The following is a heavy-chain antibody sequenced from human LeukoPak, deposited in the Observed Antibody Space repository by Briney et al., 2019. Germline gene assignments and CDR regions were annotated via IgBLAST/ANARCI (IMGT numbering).Heavy chain of an antibody. Sequence: PSETLSLTCAVSGGSIRSTNWWTWVRQSPGKGLEWIGEIYHTGGSINYNPSLKSRVTIFVDTSKNQFSLRLTSVTAADTAVYYCARDRLDYGDSTFNWFDPWGQGTLVTVSS. V-gene: IGHV4-4*02. CDR1: GGSIRSTNW. CDR3: ARDRLDYGDSTFNWFDP. J-gene: IGHJ5*02. CDR2: IYHTGGSI. D-gene: IGHD4-17*01.